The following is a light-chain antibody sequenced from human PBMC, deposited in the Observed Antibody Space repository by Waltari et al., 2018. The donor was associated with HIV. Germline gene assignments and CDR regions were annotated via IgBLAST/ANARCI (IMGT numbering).Light chain of an antibody. CDR1: ALPKKY. CDR2: EDN. CDR3: FSTDSSGNHRV. Sequence: SYELTQRPSVSVSPGQTARITCSGDALPKKYAYWYQQKSGQAPVLVIYEDNKRPSGIPERFSGSSSGTMATLTISGAQVEDEADYYCFSTDSSGNHRVFGGGTKVTAL. J-gene: IGLJ2*01. V-gene: IGLV3-10*01.